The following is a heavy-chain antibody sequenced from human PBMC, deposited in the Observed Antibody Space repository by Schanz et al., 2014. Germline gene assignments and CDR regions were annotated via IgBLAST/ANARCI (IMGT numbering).Heavy chain of an antibody. CDR1: GFGFDDYA. CDR3: ARLDSSSWYPRY. CDR2: ISSSGSYT. Sequence: VQLVESGGGLVKPGESLRLSCAASGFGFDDYAMSWVRQAPGKGLEWVSYISSSGSYTNYADSVKGRFTTSRDNGKKSMYLQMNSLRAEDTAVYYCARLDSSSWYPRYWGQGTLVTVSS. J-gene: IGHJ4*02. V-gene: IGHV3-11*05. D-gene: IGHD6-13*01.